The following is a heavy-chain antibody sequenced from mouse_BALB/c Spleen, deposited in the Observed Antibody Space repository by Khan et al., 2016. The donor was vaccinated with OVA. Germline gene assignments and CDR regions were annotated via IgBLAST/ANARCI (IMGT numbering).Heavy chain of an antibody. V-gene: IGHV5-6*01. Sequence: EVELVESGGDLVKPGGSLKLSCAASGFIFSSYGMSWVRQTPDKRLEWVATISSGGTYTYYPDSVKGRLSISRDNAKNSLSSQMRSLKSEDTAMYYCTRFITTSTADYYAMDYWGQGTSVTVSS. CDR3: TRFITTSTADYYAMDY. D-gene: IGHD1-2*01. J-gene: IGHJ4*01. CDR1: GFIFSSYG. CDR2: ISSGGTYT.